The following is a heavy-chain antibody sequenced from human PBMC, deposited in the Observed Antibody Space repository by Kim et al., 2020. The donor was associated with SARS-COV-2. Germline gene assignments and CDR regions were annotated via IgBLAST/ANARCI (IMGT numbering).Heavy chain of an antibody. CDR1: GDSVSSDSAA. CDR3: ARRTDDLYYAMDV. CDR2: TYYRARWYN. D-gene: IGHD1-1*01. Sequence: SQTLSLTCVISGDSVSSDSAAWDWLRQSPSKGLEWLGRTYYRARWYNDYAVFVQGRISISPDTSENQVSLQLSSVTPEDTAVYYCARRTDDLYYAMDVWGQGTTVTVSS. J-gene: IGHJ6*02. V-gene: IGHV6-1*01.